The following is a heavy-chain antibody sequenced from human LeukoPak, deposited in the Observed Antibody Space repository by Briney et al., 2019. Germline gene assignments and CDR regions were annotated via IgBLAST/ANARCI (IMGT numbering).Heavy chain of an antibody. CDR2: ISTYNGNT. V-gene: IGHV1-18*01. Sequence: GASVKVSCKASGYTFTNHGISWVRQAPGQGLEWMGWISTYNGNTNYAQKLQGRVTMTTDTPTSTAYMELRSLRSDDTAVYYCARSGGWAYGDYDGFIAFDIWGQGTMVTVSS. D-gene: IGHD4-17*01. CDR1: GYTFTNHG. CDR3: ARSGGWAYGDYDGFIAFDI. J-gene: IGHJ3*02.